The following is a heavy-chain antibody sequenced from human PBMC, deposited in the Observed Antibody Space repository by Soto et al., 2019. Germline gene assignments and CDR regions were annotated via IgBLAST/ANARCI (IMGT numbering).Heavy chain of an antibody. J-gene: IGHJ4*02. V-gene: IGHV1-69*06. CDR1: GGTFNNYA. Sequence: VQLVQSGAEVKKPGSSVKVSCKASGGTFNNYAVTWVRQAPGQGLEWMGGIIPILGTPNYAQRFEGRVTITADTSTSTAYMELSSLRSDDTAVYYCASSYGTSWYGDYWGQGTLVTVSS. CDR3: ASSYGTSWYGDY. D-gene: IGHD6-13*01. CDR2: IIPILGTP.